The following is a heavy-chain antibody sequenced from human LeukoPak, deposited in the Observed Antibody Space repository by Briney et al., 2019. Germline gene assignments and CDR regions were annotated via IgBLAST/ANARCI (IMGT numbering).Heavy chain of an antibody. D-gene: IGHD6-6*01. CDR3: ARIEARIAARPNWFDP. CDR2: IYTSGST. Sequence: PSETLSLTCTVSGGSISSYYWSWIRQPAGKGLEWIGRIYTSGSTNYNPSLKSRVTISVDTSKNQFSLKLSSVTAADTAVYYCARIEARIAARPNWFDPWGQGTLVTVSS. J-gene: IGHJ5*02. CDR1: GGSISSYY. V-gene: IGHV4-4*07.